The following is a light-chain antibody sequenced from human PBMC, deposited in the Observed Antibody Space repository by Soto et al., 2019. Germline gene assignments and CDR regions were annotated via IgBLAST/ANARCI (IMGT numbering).Light chain of an antibody. V-gene: IGLV2-14*01. J-gene: IGLJ1*01. CDR1: NSDIGFYNY. CDR2: EVA. CDR3: SSYTSSSPLYV. Sequence: QSVLTQPASVSGSPGRSITISCTGTNSDIGFYNYVSWYQQHPGEAPKLIIYEVAKRPSGVSSRFSGSKSGNTASLTISGLQAEDEADYHCSSYTSSSPLYVFGTGTKGTVL.